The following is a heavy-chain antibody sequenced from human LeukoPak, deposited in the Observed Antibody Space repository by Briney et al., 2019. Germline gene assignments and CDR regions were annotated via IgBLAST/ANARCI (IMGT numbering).Heavy chain of an antibody. CDR2: IIPIFGTA. CDR3: ARETRIYYMDV. J-gene: IGHJ6*03. D-gene: IGHD1-14*01. Sequence: ASVKVSCKASGGTFSSYAISWVRQAPGQGLEWMGGIIPIFGTANYAQKFQGRVTITADKSTSTAYMELSSPRSEDTAVYYCARETRIYYMDVWGKGTTVTVSS. CDR1: GGTFSSYA. V-gene: IGHV1-69*06.